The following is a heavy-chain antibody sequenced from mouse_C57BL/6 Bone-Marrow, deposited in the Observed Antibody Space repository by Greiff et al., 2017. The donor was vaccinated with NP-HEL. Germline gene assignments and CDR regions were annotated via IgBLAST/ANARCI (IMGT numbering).Heavy chain of an antibody. D-gene: IGHD1-1*01. Sequence: EVKLQESVAELVRPGASVKLSCTASGFTIKNTYMHWVKQRPEQGLEWIGRIDPANGNTKYAPKFQGKATITADTSSNTAYLQLSSLTSEDTAIYYCARDGSSPFAYWGQGTLVTVSA. CDR1: GFTIKNTY. J-gene: IGHJ3*01. V-gene: IGHV14-3*01. CDR3: ARDGSSPFAY. CDR2: IDPANGNT.